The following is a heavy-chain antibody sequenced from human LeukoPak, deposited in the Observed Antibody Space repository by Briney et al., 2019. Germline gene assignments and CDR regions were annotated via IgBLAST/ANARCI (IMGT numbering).Heavy chain of an antibody. CDR1: GFAFSSYW. Sequence: GGSLRLSCAPSGFAFSSYWMTWVRQAPGKGLEWVANIKPDGSGKNYVDSVKGRFTISRDNAKSSLYLQMKGLRVEDTAVYYCSSQPAVLDLDCWGQGALVTVSS. D-gene: IGHD6-19*01. V-gene: IGHV3-7*01. CDR2: IKPDGSGK. CDR3: SSQPAVLDLDC. J-gene: IGHJ4*02.